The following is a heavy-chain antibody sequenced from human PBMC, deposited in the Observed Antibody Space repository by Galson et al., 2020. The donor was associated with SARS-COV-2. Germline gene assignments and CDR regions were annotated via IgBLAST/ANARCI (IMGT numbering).Heavy chain of an antibody. Sequence: GGSLRLSCAASGFTFSSYGMHWVRQAPGKGLEWVAVISYDGSNKYYADSVKGRFTISRDNSKNTLYLQMNSLRAEDTAVYYCAKEGYDSSGYYYEDNWFDPWGQGTLVTVSS. CDR3: AKEGYDSSGYYYEDNWFDP. CDR2: ISYDGSNK. V-gene: IGHV3-30*18. CDR1: GFTFSSYG. J-gene: IGHJ5*02. D-gene: IGHD3-22*01.